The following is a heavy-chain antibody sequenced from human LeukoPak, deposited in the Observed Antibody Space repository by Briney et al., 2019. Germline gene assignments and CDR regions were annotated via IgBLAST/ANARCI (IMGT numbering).Heavy chain of an antibody. Sequence: GGSLRLSCAASGFSFSSYGMHWVRQAPGKGLEWVAVAYTDGNTRYYADSVNGRFTVSKDISQNTLYLQMSSLRAEDTAVYYCATGGAFYYGHRGQGTLVTVSS. J-gene: IGHJ4*02. D-gene: IGHD3-22*01. CDR2: AYTDGNTR. CDR3: ATGGAFYYGH. V-gene: IGHV3-33*01. CDR1: GFSFSSYG.